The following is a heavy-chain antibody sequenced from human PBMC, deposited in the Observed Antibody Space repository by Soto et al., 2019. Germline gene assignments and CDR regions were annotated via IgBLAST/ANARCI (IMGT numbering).Heavy chain of an antibody. CDR1: EFTFSTYA. V-gene: IGHV3-48*01. CDR3: ARDQSRGQVFYYYMDV. CDR2: ISSSSQNI. J-gene: IGHJ6*03. D-gene: IGHD3-10*01. Sequence: EVQLVESVGGLVQPGGSLRLSCAASEFTFSTYAMNWVRQAPGKGLEWVSYISSSSQNIRYADSVKGRFTISRDNAKNSLYLQMNSLRAEDTAVYYCARDQSRGQVFYYYMDVWGKGTTVTVSS.